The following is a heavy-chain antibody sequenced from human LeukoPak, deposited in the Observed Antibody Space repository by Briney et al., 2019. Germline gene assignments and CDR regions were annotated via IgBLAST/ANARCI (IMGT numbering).Heavy chain of an antibody. D-gene: IGHD6-13*01. CDR3: ARDLWAAAGTQNFYYYYGMDV. Sequence: ASVTVSCKASGYTFTSYYMHWVRQAPGQGLEWMGIINPSGGSTSYAQKFQGRVTMTRDTSTSTVYMELSSLRSEDTAVYYCARDLWAAAGTQNFYYYYGMDVWGQGTTVTVSS. CDR2: INPSGGST. V-gene: IGHV1-46*01. J-gene: IGHJ6*02. CDR1: GYTFTSYY.